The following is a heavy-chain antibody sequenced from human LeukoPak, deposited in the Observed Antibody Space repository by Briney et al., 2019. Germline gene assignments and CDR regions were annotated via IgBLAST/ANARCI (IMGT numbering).Heavy chain of an antibody. CDR1: GYTFTSYY. V-gene: IGHV1-46*01. J-gene: IGHJ4*02. D-gene: IGHD3-10*01. CDR2: INPSGGST. CDR3: ARDHRFLSYRFGELPDY. Sequence: ASVKVSCKASGYTFTSYYMHWVRQAPGQGLEWMGIINPSGGSTSYAQKFQGRVTITRDTSASTAYMELSSLRSEDTAVYYCARDHRFLSYRFGELPDYWGQGTLVTVSS.